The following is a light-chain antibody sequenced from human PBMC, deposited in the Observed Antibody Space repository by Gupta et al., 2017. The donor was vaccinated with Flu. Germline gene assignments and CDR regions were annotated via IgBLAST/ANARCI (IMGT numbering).Light chain of an antibody. V-gene: IGLV3-16*01. CDR2: RYT. CDR1: GVKVKD. J-gene: IGLJ3*02. CDR3: RSAERSGSDWV. Sequence: GQGDRVRGTGVGVKVKDVYGDRQKAGHAPVIMIYRYTKRNSGIPERFSGSTSETTVTVTISGVQTEDEADYYCRSAERSGSDWVFGGGTRLTVV.